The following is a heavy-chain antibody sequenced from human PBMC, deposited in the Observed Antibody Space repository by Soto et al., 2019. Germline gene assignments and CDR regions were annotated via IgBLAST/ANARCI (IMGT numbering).Heavy chain of an antibody. V-gene: IGHV3-21*01. CDR1: GFTFSSYS. CDR2: ISSSSSYI. D-gene: IGHD3-22*01. CDR3: ARDGGYLYDSSGPAPNYGMDV. J-gene: IGHJ6*02. Sequence: PGGSLRLSCAASGFTFSSYSMNWVRQAPGKGLEWVSSISSSSSYIYYADSVKGRFTISRDNAKNSLYLQMNSLRAEDTAVYYCARDGGYLYDSSGPAPNYGMDVWGQGTTVTVSS.